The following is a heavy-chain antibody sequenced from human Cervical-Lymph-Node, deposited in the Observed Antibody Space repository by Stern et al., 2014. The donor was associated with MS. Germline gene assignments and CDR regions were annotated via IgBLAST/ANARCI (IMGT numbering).Heavy chain of an antibody. CDR1: GFTFSSYG. CDR3: ARDYEDTSMLFDH. CDR2: ISYDGNHK. Sequence: QVQLGQSGGAVVQPGRSLRLSCAASGFTFSSYGMHWVRQAPGKGLKWGTVISYDGNHKYYAASVKGRFTISRDNSKNTLHLQMNSVTPDDTAIYYCARDYEDTSMLFDHWGQGTLVTVSS. V-gene: IGHV3-30*03. J-gene: IGHJ4*02. D-gene: IGHD2-8*01.